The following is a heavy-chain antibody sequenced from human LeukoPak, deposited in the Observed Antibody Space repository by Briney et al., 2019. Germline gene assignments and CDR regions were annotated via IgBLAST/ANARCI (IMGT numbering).Heavy chain of an antibody. CDR2: IYYSGST. CDR1: GGSISSSSYY. CDR3: ARHPGGNFFRYRYYFDY. Sequence: PSETLSLTCTVSGGSISSSSYYWGWIRQPPGKGLEWIGSIYYSGSTYYNPSLKSRVTISVDTSKNQFSLKLSSVTAADTAVYYCARHPGGNFFRYRYYFDYWGQGTLVTVSS. V-gene: IGHV4-39*01. D-gene: IGHD4-23*01. J-gene: IGHJ4*02.